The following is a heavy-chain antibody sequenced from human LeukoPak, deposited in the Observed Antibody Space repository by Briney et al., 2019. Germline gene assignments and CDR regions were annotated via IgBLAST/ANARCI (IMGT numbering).Heavy chain of an antibody. V-gene: IGHV3-53*01. CDR1: EFTVSRNY. J-gene: IGHJ1*01. CDR3: ATGIAMMIMAPGY. Sequence: GGSLRLSCAASEFTVSRNYMTWVRQAPGKGLEWVSIIYSGGTTYYADSVKGRFTISRDNPKNTLFLQMNSLRVEDTAVYYCATGIAMMIMAPGYWGQGTLVTVSS. CDR2: IYSGGTT. D-gene: IGHD3-22*01.